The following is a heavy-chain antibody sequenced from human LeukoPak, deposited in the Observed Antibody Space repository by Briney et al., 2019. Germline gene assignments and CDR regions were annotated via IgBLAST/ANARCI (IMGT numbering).Heavy chain of an antibody. CDR1: GDSIRSSSYY. D-gene: IGHD1-26*01. CDR2: IHYTGST. Sequence: SETLSLTCSVSGDSIRSSSYYWGWIRQPPGRGLEWIGTIHYTGSTYYTPSLKSRVTVSVDTSNNQFSLKVSSVTAADTAVYYCARHPSGSSFDYWGQGTLVAVSS. J-gene: IGHJ4*02. V-gene: IGHV4-39*01. CDR3: ARHPSGSSFDY.